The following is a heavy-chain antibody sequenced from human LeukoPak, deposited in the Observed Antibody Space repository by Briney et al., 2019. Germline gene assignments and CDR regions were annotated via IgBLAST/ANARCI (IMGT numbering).Heavy chain of an antibody. CDR1: GGSISSYY. CDR3: AREVTVTGRGDY. V-gene: IGHV4-34*01. D-gene: IGHD4-17*01. J-gene: IGHJ4*02. CDR2: INHSGST. Sequence: SETLSLTCTVSGGSISSYYWSCIRQPPGKGLEWIGEINHSGSTNYNPSLKSRVTISVDTSKNQFSLKLSSVTAADTAVYYCAREVTVTGRGDYWGQGTLVTVSS.